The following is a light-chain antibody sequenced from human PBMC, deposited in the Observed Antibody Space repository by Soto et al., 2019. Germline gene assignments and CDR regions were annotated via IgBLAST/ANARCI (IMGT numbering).Light chain of an antibody. V-gene: IGKV3-11*01. Sequence: IVLTQSPATLSLSAGERATLSCRASQSVSSYLAWYQQKPGQPPRLLIYDVSNRATGIPARFSGSGSGTDFTLTITSLEPEDFAVYYCQQYGSSPITLGQGTRLEIK. J-gene: IGKJ5*01. CDR1: QSVSSY. CDR3: QQYGSSPIT. CDR2: DVS.